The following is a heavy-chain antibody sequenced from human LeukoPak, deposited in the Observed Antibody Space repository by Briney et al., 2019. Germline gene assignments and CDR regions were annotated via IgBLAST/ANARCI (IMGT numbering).Heavy chain of an antibody. D-gene: IGHD1-26*01. Sequence: SETLSLTCTVSGGSISSSSYYWGWIRQPPGKGLEWIGSIYYSGSTYYNPSLKSRVTISVDTSKNQFSLKLSSVTAADTAVYYCARHTRSGSSYNWFDPWGQGTLVTVSS. CDR2: IYYSGST. J-gene: IGHJ5*02. CDR3: ARHTRSGSSYNWFDP. CDR1: GGSISSSSYY. V-gene: IGHV4-39*01.